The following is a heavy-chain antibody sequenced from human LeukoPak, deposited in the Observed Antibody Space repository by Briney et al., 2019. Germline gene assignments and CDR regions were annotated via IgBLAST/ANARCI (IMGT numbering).Heavy chain of an antibody. Sequence: PSETLSLTCNVSGGSISSYYWSWIRQPAGKGLEWIGRIYISGSTNYNPSLKSRVTISVDMSKNQLSLKLSSVTAADTAVYYCAFEGGTYYYMDVWGKGTTVTVSS. CDR3: AFEGGTYYYMDV. CDR1: GGSISSYY. J-gene: IGHJ6*03. V-gene: IGHV4-4*07. D-gene: IGHD1-1*01. CDR2: IYISGST.